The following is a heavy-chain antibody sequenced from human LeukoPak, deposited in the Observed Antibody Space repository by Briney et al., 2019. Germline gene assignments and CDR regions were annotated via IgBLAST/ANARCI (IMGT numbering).Heavy chain of an antibody. V-gene: IGHV4-39*01. J-gene: IGHJ4*02. CDR2: VYCSGST. CDR3: ARQLGARITMVRGVIDY. Sequence: SETLSLTCTVSGGSMSSSSYYWGWIRQPPGKVLEWIGNVYCSGSTYYNPSLKSRVTISLDASKKQFSLKMSSVTATDTAVYHCARQLGARITMVRGVIDYWGPGTLVTVSS. CDR1: GGSMSSSSYY. D-gene: IGHD3-10*01.